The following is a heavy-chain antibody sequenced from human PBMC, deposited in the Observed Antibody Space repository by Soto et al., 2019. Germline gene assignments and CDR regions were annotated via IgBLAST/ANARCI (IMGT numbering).Heavy chain of an antibody. J-gene: IGHJ3*02. D-gene: IGHD1-26*01. CDR2: ISYDGGDK. CDR3: AKGRQELVEAVDI. Sequence: GGSLRLSCAASGFTFSSYGMHWVRQAPGKGLEWVAVISYDGGDKYYADSVKGRFTISRDNSKNTLYLQMNSLRAEDTAVYYCAKGRQELVEAVDIWGQGTMVTVSS. V-gene: IGHV3-30*18. CDR1: GFTFSSYG.